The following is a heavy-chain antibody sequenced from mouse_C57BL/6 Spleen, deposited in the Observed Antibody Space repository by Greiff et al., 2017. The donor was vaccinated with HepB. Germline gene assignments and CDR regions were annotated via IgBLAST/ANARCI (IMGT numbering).Heavy chain of an antibody. D-gene: IGHD5-5*01. J-gene: IGHJ2*01. V-gene: IGHV5-9-1*02. CDR2: ISSGGDYI. CDR3: TRKTNYDYFDY. CDR1: GFTFSSYA. Sequence: EVKLVESGAGLVKPGGSLKLSCAASGFTFSSYAMSWVRQTPEKRLEWVAYISSGGDYIYYADTVKGRFTISRDKARNTLYLQMSSLKSEDTAMYYCTRKTNYDYFDYWGQCTTLTVSS.